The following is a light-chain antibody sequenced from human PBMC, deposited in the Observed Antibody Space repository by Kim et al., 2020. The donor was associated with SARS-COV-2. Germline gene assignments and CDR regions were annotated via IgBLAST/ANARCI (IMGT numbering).Light chain of an antibody. CDR3: NSRDSSGNHWV. CDR1: SLRSYY. Sequence: LGQTVRITCQGDSLRSYYAIWYQQKPGQAPVLVIYGKNNRPSGIPDRFSGSSSGNTASLTITGAQAEDEADYYCNSRDSSGNHWVFGGGTQLTVL. CDR2: GKN. J-gene: IGLJ3*02. V-gene: IGLV3-19*01.